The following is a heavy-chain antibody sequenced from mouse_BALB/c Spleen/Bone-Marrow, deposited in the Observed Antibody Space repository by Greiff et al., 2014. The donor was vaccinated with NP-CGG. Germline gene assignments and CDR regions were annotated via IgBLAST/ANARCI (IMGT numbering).Heavy chain of an antibody. Sequence: VPLKESGGGLVQPGGSMKLSCVASGFTFSNYWMTWVRPSPEPGLEWVAEIRLKSNNYATHYAESVKGRFTISRDDSKSSVYLQMNNLRAEDTGIYYCTRDYSYWGQGTLVTVSA. D-gene: IGHD1-1*01. V-gene: IGHV6-6*02. J-gene: IGHJ3*01. CDR2: IRLKSNNYAT. CDR3: TRDYSY. CDR1: GFTFSNYW.